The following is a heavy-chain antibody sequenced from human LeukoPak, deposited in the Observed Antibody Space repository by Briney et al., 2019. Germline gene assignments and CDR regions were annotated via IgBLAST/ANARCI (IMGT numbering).Heavy chain of an antibody. D-gene: IGHD1-26*01. V-gene: IGHV4-39*07. CDR3: ARVGSGSYSYYFDY. CDR1: GGSITSSSYY. Sequence: PSETLSLTCTVSGGSITSSSYYWGWIRQPPGKGLEWIGSVYYSGSTYYNPSLKSRVTISVDTSKNQFSLKLSSVTAADTAVYYCARVGSGSYSYYFDYWGQGTLVTVSS. CDR2: VYYSGST. J-gene: IGHJ4*02.